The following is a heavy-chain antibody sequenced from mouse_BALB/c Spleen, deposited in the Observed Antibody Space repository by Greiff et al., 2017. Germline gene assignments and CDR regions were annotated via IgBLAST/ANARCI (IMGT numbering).Heavy chain of an antibody. CDR2: INPYNDGT. J-gene: IGHJ4*01. D-gene: IGHD1-1*01. CDR1: GYTFTSYV. V-gene: IGHV1-14*01. Sequence: VHVKQSGPELVKPGASVKMSCKASGYTFTSYVMHWVKQKPGQGLEWIGYINPYNDGTKYNEKFKGKATLTSDKSSSTAYMELSSLTSEDSAVYYCARLEHYYGSSYAMDYWGQGTSVTVSS. CDR3: ARLEHYYGSSYAMDY.